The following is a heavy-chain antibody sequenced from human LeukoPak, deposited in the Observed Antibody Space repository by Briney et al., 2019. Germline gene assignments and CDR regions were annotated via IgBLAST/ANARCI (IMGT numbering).Heavy chain of an antibody. J-gene: IGHJ6*03. Sequence: SETLSLTCTVSGGSISSYYWSWIRQPPGKGLEWIGYIYYSGSTNYNPSLKSRVTISVDTSKNQFSLKLSSVTAADTAVYYCARETSQKGAHYMDVWGRGTTVTISS. V-gene: IGHV4-59*01. D-gene: IGHD3-16*01. CDR1: GGSISSYY. CDR3: ARETSQKGAHYMDV. CDR2: IYYSGST.